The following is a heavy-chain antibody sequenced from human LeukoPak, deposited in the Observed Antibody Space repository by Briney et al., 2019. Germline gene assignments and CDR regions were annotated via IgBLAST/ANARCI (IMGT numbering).Heavy chain of an antibody. CDR1: GGSISSGSYY. D-gene: IGHD3-10*01. CDR2: IYTSGST. CDR3: ARGGSGRWYYYYMDV. J-gene: IGHJ6*03. V-gene: IGHV4-61*02. Sequence: PSQTLSLTCTVSGGSISSGSYYWSWIRQPAGKGLEWIGRIYTSGSTNYNPSLKSRVTMSVDTSKNQFSLKLSSVTAADTAVYYCARGGSGRWYYYYMDVWGKGTTVTISS.